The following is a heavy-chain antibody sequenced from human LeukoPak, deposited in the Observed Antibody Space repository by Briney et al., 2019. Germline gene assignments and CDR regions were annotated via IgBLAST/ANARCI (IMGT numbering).Heavy chain of an antibody. CDR1: GFTFSDYY. Sequence: GGSLRLSCAASGFTFSDYYMSWIRQAPGKGLEWVSYISSSGSTIYYADSVKGRFTISRDNAKNSLYLQMNSLRAEDTAVYYCARDLKYCSSTSCYPSYYYYYMDVWGKGTTVTVSS. CDR2: ISSSGSTI. V-gene: IGHV3-11*01. D-gene: IGHD2-2*01. J-gene: IGHJ6*03. CDR3: ARDLKYCSSTSCYPSYYYYYMDV.